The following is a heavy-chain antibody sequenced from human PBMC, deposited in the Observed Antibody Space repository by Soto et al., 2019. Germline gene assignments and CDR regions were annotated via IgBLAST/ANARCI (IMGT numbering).Heavy chain of an antibody. J-gene: IGHJ6*02. CDR2: LYHIGST. V-gene: IGHV4-38-2*01. Sequence: KTSETLSLTCAVSGYSISSGNYFACIRQPPGRGLEWIGSLYHIGSTHYNTSLKSRVTISVDTSKNHFSLELSSVTAADTATYYCRSSTSCYDESCVDVWGQGTMVTVSS. CDR3: RSSTSCYDESCVDV. D-gene: IGHD2-2*01. CDR1: GYSISSGNY.